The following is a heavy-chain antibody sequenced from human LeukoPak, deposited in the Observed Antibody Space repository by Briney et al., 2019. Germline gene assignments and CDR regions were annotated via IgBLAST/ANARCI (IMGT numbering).Heavy chain of an antibody. CDR3: ASPGYDILTPLDY. V-gene: IGHV3-23*01. Sequence: GGSLRLSCAASGLTFSSYAMSWVRQAPGKGLEWVSAISGSGGSTYYADSVKGRFTISRDNSKNTLYLQMNSLRAEDTAVYYCASPGYDILTPLDYWGQGTLVTVSS. J-gene: IGHJ4*02. CDR1: GLTFSSYA. CDR2: ISGSGGST. D-gene: IGHD3-9*01.